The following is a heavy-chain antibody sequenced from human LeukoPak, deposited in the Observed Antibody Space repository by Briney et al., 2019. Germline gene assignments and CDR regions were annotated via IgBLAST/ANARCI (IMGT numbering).Heavy chain of an antibody. CDR2: IKQDGSEK. CDR1: GFTFRTYW. V-gene: IGHV3-7*01. CDR3: ARDLYYGSGSSGH. Sequence: WGSLRLSCEASGFTFRTYWMSWIRQAPGKGLEWVANIKQDGSEKYYVDSVKGRFTISRDNVKNSLYLQMNSLSAEDTAVYYCARDLYYGSGSSGHWGQGTLVTVSS. D-gene: IGHD3-10*01. J-gene: IGHJ4*02.